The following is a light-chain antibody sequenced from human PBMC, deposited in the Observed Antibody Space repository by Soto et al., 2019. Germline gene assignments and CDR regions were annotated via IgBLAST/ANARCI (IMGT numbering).Light chain of an antibody. Sequence: EIVLTQSPGTLSLSPGERATLSCSASQSVSSSYLAWYQQKPGQAPRLLIYGASSSATGIPDRFSGSGSGTAFTLTISRLEPEDFAVYYCQQYGSSPQTFGQGTKVEIK. V-gene: IGKV3-20*01. CDR2: GAS. CDR1: QSVSSSY. J-gene: IGKJ1*01. CDR3: QQYGSSPQT.